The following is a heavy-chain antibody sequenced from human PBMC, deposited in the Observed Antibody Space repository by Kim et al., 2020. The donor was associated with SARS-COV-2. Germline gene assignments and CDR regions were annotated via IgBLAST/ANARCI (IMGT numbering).Heavy chain of an antibody. V-gene: IGHV3-9*01. Sequence: GGSQRLSCAASGFTFDDYAMHWVRQAPGKGLEWVSGISWNSGSIGYADSVKGRFTISRDNAKNSLYLQMNSLRAEDTALYYCAKAHDSRDYWGQGTLVTVSS. CDR3: AKAHDSRDY. D-gene: IGHD3-22*01. J-gene: IGHJ4*02. CDR1: GFTFDDYA. CDR2: ISWNSGSI.